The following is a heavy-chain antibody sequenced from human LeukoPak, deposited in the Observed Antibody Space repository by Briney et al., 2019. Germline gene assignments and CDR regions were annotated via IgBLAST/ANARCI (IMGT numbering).Heavy chain of an antibody. V-gene: IGHV3-48*01. J-gene: IGHJ4*02. Sequence: GGSLRLSCAASGFTFSTYGMTWVRQAPGKGLEWISYISSSSDSIKYADSVKGRFIISRDNSKNTLYLQMNSLRAEDTAVYYCARDDLLDYWGQGTLVTVSS. CDR1: GFTFSTYG. CDR2: ISSSSDSI. CDR3: ARDDLLDY.